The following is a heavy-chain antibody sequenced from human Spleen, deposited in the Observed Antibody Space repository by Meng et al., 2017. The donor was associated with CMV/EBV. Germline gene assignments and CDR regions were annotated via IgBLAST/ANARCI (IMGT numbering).Heavy chain of an antibody. CDR1: GDSINSYY. J-gene: IGHJ5*02. D-gene: IGHD6-6*01. CDR2: IYYRGET. V-gene: IGHV4-59*01. Sequence: ESLKISCTVSGDSINSYYWSWIRQPPGKGLEWIGYIYYRGETNYNPSLNSRVVISVDSSKNQFSLKLTSVTAADTAVYYCARSMDVAARPRWFDPWGPGALVTVSS. CDR3: ARSMDVAARPRWFDP.